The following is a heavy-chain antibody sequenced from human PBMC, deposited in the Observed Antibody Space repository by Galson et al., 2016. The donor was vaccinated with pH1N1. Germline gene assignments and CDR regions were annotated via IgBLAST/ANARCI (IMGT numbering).Heavy chain of an antibody. J-gene: IGHJ6*02. CDR3: ARESFWNGAGDDDYGWDV. V-gene: IGHV3-33*01. CDR2: IWYDGSNK. CDR1: GFTFRSHG. Sequence: SLRLSCAASGFTFRSHGMHWVRKAPGKGLEWVAAIWYDGSNKHYADSVEGRFAIFRDNSKNTLYLQMHRLRDEDTAVYYCARESFWNGAGDDDYGWDVWGQGTTVTVPS. D-gene: IGHD3-3*01.